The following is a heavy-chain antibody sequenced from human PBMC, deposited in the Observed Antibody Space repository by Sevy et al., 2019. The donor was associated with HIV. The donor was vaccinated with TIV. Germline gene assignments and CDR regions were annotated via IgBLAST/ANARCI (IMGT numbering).Heavy chain of an antibody. D-gene: IGHD6-13*01. V-gene: IGHV4-31*03. CDR3: ARGTAASGSDY. CDR1: GGSISSGGYY. J-gene: IGHJ4*02. CDR2: IYHSGST. Sequence: SETLSLTCTVSGGSISSGGYYWSWIRQHPGKGLEWIGYIYHSGSTYYNPSLKSRVTISVNTSENQFSLKLNSVTAADTAVYYCARGTAASGSDYWGQGTLVTVSS.